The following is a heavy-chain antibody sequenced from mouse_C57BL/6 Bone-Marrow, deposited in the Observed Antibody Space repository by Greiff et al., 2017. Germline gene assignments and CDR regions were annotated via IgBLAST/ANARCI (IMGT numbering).Heavy chain of an antibody. D-gene: IGHD1-1*01. Sequence: QVQLQQSGAELARPGASVKMSCKASGYTFTSYTMHWVKQRPGQGLEWIGYINPSSGYTKYNQKFKDKATLTADKSSSTAYMQLSSLTSEDSAVYYCARGPPCGRSHHWYFDVWGTGTTVTVSS. J-gene: IGHJ1*03. CDR3: ARGPPCGRSHHWYFDV. CDR1: GYTFTSYT. CDR2: INPSSGYT. V-gene: IGHV1-4*01.